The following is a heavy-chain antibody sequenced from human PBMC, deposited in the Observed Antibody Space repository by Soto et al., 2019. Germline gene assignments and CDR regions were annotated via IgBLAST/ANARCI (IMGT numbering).Heavy chain of an antibody. CDR3: AREVATVVTPGYFDY. V-gene: IGHV3-21*05. CDR2: TSSSSSYT. CDR1: GFTFSFYA. Sequence: VGSLRLSCVASGFTFSFYAIYWVRQAPGKGLEWVSYTSSSSSYTNYADSVKGRFTISRDNAKNSLYLQMNSLRAEDTAVYYCAREVATVVTPGYFDYWGQGTLVTVSS. J-gene: IGHJ4*02. D-gene: IGHD5-12*01.